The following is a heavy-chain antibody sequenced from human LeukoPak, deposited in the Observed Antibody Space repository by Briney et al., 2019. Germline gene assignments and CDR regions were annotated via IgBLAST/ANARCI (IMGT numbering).Heavy chain of an antibody. J-gene: IGHJ4*02. D-gene: IGHD2/OR15-2a*01. V-gene: IGHV3-30*18. CDR3: ANFWHY. CDR2: ISYDGSSK. Sequence: GRSLRLSCAASGFTFSSYGMHWVRQAPGKGLEWVAVISYDGSSKYYADSVKGRFTISRDNSKNTLYLQMNSLRAEDTAVYYCANFWHYWGQGTLVTVSS. CDR1: GFTFSSYG.